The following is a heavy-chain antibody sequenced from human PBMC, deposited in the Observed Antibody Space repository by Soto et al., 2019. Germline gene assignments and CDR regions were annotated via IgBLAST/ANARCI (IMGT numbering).Heavy chain of an antibody. CDR1: GNTFSYRY. V-gene: IGHV1-45*02. J-gene: IGHJ4*02. Sequence: QMQLVQSGAEVKKTGSSVTVSCKALGNTFSYRYLHWVRQAPGQALEWMGWITPFSGDVHYAQKFQERVTLTRDRSINTAYMRMSSLRSKDTAIYFCASGGAGSGPFTWELPDHWGQGTLVTVSS. CDR2: ITPFSGDV. CDR3: ASGGAGSGPFTWELPDH. D-gene: IGHD1-26*01.